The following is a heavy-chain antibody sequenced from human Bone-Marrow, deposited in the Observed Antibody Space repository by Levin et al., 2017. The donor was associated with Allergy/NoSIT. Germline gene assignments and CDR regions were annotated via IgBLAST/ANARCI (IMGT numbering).Heavy chain of an antibody. Sequence: GASVKVSCETSGDTFSTYAINWVRQAPGQGLEWMGGIIPFFGIANYAQRFKGRVTITSVESTSTVYMELRSLISEDMAMYYCARGRYYGSGTYYYNVYHMEMWGQGTTVTVSS. J-gene: IGHJ6*02. V-gene: IGHV1-69*13. CDR3: ARGRYYGSGTYYYNVYHMEM. D-gene: IGHD3-10*01. CDR1: GDTFSTYA. CDR2: IIPFFGIA.